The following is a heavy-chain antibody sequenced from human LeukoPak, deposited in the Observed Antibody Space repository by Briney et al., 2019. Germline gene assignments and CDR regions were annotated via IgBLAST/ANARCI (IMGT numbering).Heavy chain of an antibody. Sequence: PSETLSLTCTVSGGPISSSRYYWGWIRQPAGKGLEWIGSIYYSGSTYYNPSLKSRVTISVDTSKNQFSLKLSSVTAADTAVCYCARLSPYLGSGSSAFPDDFWGQGTLITVSS. V-gene: IGHV4-39*01. CDR2: IYYSGST. CDR1: GGPISSSRYY. D-gene: IGHD3-10*01. J-gene: IGHJ4*02. CDR3: ARLSPYLGSGSSAFPDDF.